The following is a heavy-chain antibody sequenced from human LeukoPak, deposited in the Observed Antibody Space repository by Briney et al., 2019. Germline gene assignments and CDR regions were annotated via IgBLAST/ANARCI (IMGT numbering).Heavy chain of an antibody. CDR2: ITGSGGNT. CDR3: AKMVGATAAAIDF. Sequence: PGGSLRLSCAAPGFTFSNYAMSWVRQAPGKGLEWVSAITGSGGNTYYSDSVKGRFTISRDTSKNTLNLQMNSLRADDTAVYYCAKMVGATAAAIDFWGQGTLVTVSS. J-gene: IGHJ4*02. V-gene: IGHV3-23*01. D-gene: IGHD1-26*01. CDR1: GFTFSNYA.